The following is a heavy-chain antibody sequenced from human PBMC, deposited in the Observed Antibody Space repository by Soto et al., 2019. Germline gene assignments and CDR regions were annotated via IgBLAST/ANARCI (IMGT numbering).Heavy chain of an antibody. V-gene: IGHV1-69*02. CDR2: INPILSMS. Sequence: QVQLVQSGAEVKRPGSSVKVSCKASGDTFTFYSINWVRQAPGLGLEWMGRINPILSMSNYAQRFQGRVTMTADKSTYTAYMELSSLRSEDTASYYCASSYGSGYRAFDYWGQGALVTVSS. D-gene: IGHD3-10*01. CDR1: GDTFTFYS. CDR3: ASSYGSGYRAFDY. J-gene: IGHJ4*02.